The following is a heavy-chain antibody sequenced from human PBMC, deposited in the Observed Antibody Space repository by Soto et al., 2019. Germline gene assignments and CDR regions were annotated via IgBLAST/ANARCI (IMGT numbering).Heavy chain of an antibody. Sequence: SVKVSCKASGGPFSSYAISWVRQAPGQGLEWMGGIFPIFGTANYAQQFQGRVTITADESTSTAYMVLSSLISEDTVVYYCARGVTPVYYYGMDVWGQGTTVTVS. CDR1: GGPFSSYA. V-gene: IGHV1-69*13. D-gene: IGHD4-4*01. J-gene: IGHJ6*02. CDR2: IFPIFGTA. CDR3: ARGVTPVYYYGMDV.